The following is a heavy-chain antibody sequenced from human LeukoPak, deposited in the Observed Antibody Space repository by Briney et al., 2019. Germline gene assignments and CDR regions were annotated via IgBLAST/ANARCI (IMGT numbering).Heavy chain of an antibody. CDR3: AINGGGDSGYGNFDY. Sequence: SGGSLRLSFAVSGFTFDDYAMHWVRQVPGKGLEWVSGINWNSDSIGYADSVKGRFTTSRDNAKNSLYLQMNSLRAEDTAFYYCAINGGGDSGYGNFDYWGQGTLVTVSS. CDR2: INWNSDSI. D-gene: IGHD5-12*01. V-gene: IGHV3-9*01. J-gene: IGHJ4*02. CDR1: GFTFDDYA.